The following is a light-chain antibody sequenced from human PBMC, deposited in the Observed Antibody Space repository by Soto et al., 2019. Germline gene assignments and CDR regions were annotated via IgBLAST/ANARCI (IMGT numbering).Light chain of an antibody. J-gene: IGKJ5*01. CDR2: DAS. CDR3: QQRSKWPIT. V-gene: IGKV3-11*01. Sequence: EIVLTQSPATLSLSPGERATLSCRASQSVNSYLAWYQQKPGQAPRLLIYDASNRATGIPARFSGSGSGTDFTLTISSLEPEDFAVYYCQQRSKWPITFGQGTRLEI. CDR1: QSVNSY.